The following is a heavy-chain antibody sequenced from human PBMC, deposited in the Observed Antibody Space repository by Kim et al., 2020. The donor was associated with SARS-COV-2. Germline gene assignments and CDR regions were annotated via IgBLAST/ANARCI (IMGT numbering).Heavy chain of an antibody. V-gene: IGHV3-23*01. Sequence: GGSLRLSCAASGFTFSSYAMSWVRQAPGKGLEWVSAISGSGGSTYYADSVKGRFTISRDNSKNTLYLQMNSLRAEDTAVYYCAKLSYYGSGFYYYGMDVWGQGTTVTVSS. CDR2: ISGSGGST. D-gene: IGHD3-10*01. CDR1: GFTFSSYA. CDR3: AKLSYYGSGFYYYGMDV. J-gene: IGHJ6*02.